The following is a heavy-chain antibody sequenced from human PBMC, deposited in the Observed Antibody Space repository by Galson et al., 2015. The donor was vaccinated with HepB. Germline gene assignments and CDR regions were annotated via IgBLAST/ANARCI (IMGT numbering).Heavy chain of an antibody. V-gene: IGHV1-2*02. CDR1: GYTFTGYY. CDR3: ARDGGYSSGWYPVDY. D-gene: IGHD6-19*01. Sequence: SVKVSCKASGYTFTGYYMHWVRQAPGQGLEWMGWINPNSGGTNYAQKFQGRVTMTRDTSISTAYMVLSRLRSDDTAVYYSARDGGYSSGWYPVDYWGQGTLVTVSS. J-gene: IGHJ4*02. CDR2: INPNSGGT.